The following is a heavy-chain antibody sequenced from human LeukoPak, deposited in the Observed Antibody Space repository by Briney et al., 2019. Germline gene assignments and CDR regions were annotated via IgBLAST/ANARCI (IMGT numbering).Heavy chain of an antibody. CDR2: IIPIFGTA. V-gene: IGHV1-69*05. CDR1: GGTFSSYA. D-gene: IGHD3-10*01. Sequence: SVKVSCKASGGTFSSYAISWVRQAPGQGLEWMGRIIPIFGTANYAQKFQGRVTITTDESTSTAYMELSSLRSEDKAVYYSARLVDYYGSGTLDYWGQGTLVTVSS. CDR3: ARLVDYYGSGTLDY. J-gene: IGHJ4*02.